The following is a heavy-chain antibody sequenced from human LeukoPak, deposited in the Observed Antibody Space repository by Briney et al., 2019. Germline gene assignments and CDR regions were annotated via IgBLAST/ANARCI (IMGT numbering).Heavy chain of an antibody. J-gene: IGHJ3*02. V-gene: IGHV3-23*01. Sequence: SGGSLRLSCAASGFTFRTYAMTWVRQAPGKGLEWVSSITGNGGSTYYADSMKGRFTISRDNSKNTLYLQVNSLRAEDTAMYYCARNILFAFDIWGQGTMVTVSS. CDR1: GFTFRTYA. CDR2: ITGNGGST. CDR3: ARNILFAFDI.